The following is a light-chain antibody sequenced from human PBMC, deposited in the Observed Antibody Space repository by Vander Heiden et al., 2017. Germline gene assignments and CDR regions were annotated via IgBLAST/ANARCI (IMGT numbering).Light chain of an antibody. J-gene: IGLJ2*01. CDR2: RDS. CDR3: QVWDTRTVV. CDR1: HIGSKN. V-gene: IGLV3-9*01. Sequence: SYELTQPLSLSVALGQTARSTWRGNHIGSKNVHWYRQRPGQAPVLVIYRDSNRPSGIPERFSGSNSGNTATLSISRDQAGDEADSYCQVWDTRTVVFGGGTKLTVL.